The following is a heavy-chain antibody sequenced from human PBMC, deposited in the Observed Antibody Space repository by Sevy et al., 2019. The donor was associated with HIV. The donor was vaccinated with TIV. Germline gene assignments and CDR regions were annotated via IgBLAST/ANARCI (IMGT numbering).Heavy chain of an antibody. J-gene: IGHJ6*02. D-gene: IGHD3-10*01. CDR2: IWHDGGNK. V-gene: IGHV3-33*01. Sequence: GGSLRLSCAASGFTFSSYGMHWVRQAPGKGLEWVAVIWHDGGNKYNADSVKGRFTISRDNSKNTLYLQMNSLRAEDTAVYYCARDSRITMVRGVRTYYYGMDVWGQGTTVTVSS. CDR1: GFTFSSYG. CDR3: ARDSRITMVRGVRTYYYGMDV.